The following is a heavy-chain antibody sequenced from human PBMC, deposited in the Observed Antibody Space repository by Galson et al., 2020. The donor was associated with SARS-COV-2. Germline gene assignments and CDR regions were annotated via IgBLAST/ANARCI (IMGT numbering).Heavy chain of an antibody. D-gene: IGHD6-13*01. V-gene: IGHV3-33*01. CDR1: GFTFSSYG. CDR3: ARSRGDSSSWYGSLLDY. J-gene: IGHJ4*02. Sequence: SCAASGFTFSSYGMHWVRQAPGKGLEWVAVIWYDGSNKYYADSVKGRFTISRDNSKNTLYLQMNSLRAEDTAVYYCARSRGDSSSWYGSLLDYWGQGTLVTVSS. CDR2: IWYDGSNK.